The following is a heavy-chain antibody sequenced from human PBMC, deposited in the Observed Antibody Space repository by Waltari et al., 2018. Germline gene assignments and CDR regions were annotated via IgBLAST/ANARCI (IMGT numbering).Heavy chain of an antibody. Sequence: QAQLVPSGAEVKTPGASVKVSCQASGSTFTSYDIHGVRQGTGQGLAWMGWMNPNSGNTGYEQKFQGRVTITRNTSISTAYMELSILRSEDTAVYYCARDKPGYSSGWYHWFDPWGQGTLVTVSS. CDR1: GSTFTSYD. V-gene: IGHV1-8*03. J-gene: IGHJ5*02. CDR2: MNPNSGNT. D-gene: IGHD6-19*01. CDR3: ARDKPGYSSGWYHWFDP.